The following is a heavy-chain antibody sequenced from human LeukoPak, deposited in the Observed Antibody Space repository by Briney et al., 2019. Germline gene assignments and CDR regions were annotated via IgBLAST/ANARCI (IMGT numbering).Heavy chain of an antibody. CDR1: GFTFSNHW. V-gene: IGHV3-7*01. CDR3: ARQDHGPDY. J-gene: IGHJ4*02. Sequence: PGGSLRLSCSASGFTFSNHWVNWVRQAPGKGLEWVANINKDGSEKNYVDSVKGRFTISRDNAKNSLYLQMNYLRPEDTAVYYCARQDHGPDYWGQGTLVTVSS. CDR2: INKDGSEK. D-gene: IGHD1-14*01.